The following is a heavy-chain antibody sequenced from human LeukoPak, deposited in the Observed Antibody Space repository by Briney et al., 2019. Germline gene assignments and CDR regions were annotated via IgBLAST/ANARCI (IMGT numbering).Heavy chain of an antibody. CDR3: ARCRPRYSNYGLGSYFHYGMDV. J-gene: IGHJ6*02. CDR1: GGSISSYY. D-gene: IGHD3-10*01. CDR2: IYYSGST. Sequence: TPSETLSLTCTVSGGSISSYYWSRIRQPPGKGLEWIGYIYYSGSTNYNPSLKSRVTISVDTSKNQFSLKLSSVTAADTAVYYCARCRPRYSNYGLGSYFHYGMDVWGQGTTVTASS. V-gene: IGHV4-59*01.